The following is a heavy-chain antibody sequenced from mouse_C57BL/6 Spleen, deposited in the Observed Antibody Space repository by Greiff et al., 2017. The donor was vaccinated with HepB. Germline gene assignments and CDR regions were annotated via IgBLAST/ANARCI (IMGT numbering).Heavy chain of an antibody. CDR2: IYPGSGST. Sequence: QVQLQQPGAELVKPGASVKMSCKASGYTFTSYWITWVKQRPGQGLEWIGDIYPGSGSTNYNEKFKSKATLTVDTSSSTAYMQLSSLTSEDSAVYYCERMGYDGGYFDYWGQGTTLTVSS. V-gene: IGHV1-55*01. CDR1: GYTFTSYW. CDR3: ERMGYDGGYFDY. D-gene: IGHD2-14*01. J-gene: IGHJ2*01.